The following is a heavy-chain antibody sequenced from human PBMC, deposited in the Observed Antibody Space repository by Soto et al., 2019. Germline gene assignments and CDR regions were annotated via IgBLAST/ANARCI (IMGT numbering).Heavy chain of an antibody. CDR1: GFTFGDYA. V-gene: IGHV3-49*03. Sequence: GGSLRLSCTASGFTFGDYAMSWFRQAPGKGLEWVGFIRSKAYGGTTEYAASVKGRFTISRDDSKSIAYLQMNSLKTEDTAVYYCGISLPLRYDAFDIWGQGTMVTVSS. CDR3: GISLPLRYDAFDI. J-gene: IGHJ3*02. D-gene: IGHD3-16*02. CDR2: IRSKAYGGTT.